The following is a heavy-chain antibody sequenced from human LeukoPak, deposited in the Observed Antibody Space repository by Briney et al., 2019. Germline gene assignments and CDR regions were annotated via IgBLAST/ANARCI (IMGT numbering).Heavy chain of an antibody. Sequence: GGSLRLSCAASGFTFSSYAMHWVRQAPGKGLEWVSVISYDGSNKYYADSVKGRFTISRDNSKNNVYLQMYSLRVEDTSIYYGVRDYNWGVGSWGQGTVVTVSS. V-gene: IGHV3-30*04. CDR1: GFTFSSYA. CDR2: ISYDGSNK. J-gene: IGHJ4*02. CDR3: VRDYNWGVGS. D-gene: IGHD1-1*01.